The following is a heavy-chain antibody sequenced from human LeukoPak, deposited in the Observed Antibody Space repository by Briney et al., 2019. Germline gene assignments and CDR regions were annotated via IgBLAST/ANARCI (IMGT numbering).Heavy chain of an antibody. CDR2: ISTSSTII. CDR3: ARAAWSGGNDFDY. J-gene: IGHJ4*02. V-gene: IGHV3-11*01. Sequence: PGGSLRLSCAASGFTFSDYFMSWVRQAPGKGLEWVSYISTSSTIIYYADSVKGRFTISRDNAKNSLSLQMNSLRAEDTAVYYCARAAWSGGNDFDYWGQGTLVTVSS. CDR1: GFTFSDYF. D-gene: IGHD2-15*01.